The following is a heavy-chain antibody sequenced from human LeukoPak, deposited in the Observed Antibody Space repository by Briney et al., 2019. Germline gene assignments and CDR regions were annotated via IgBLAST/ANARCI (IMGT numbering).Heavy chain of an antibody. CDR1: GGSISSYY. CDR2: IYTSGST. Sequence: SETLSLTCTVSGGSISSYYWSWIRQPPGKGLEWIGYIYTSGSTNYNPSLKSRVTISVDTSKNQFSLELSSVTAADTAVYYCARTKARLAPVAFDIWGRGTMVTVSS. J-gene: IGHJ3*02. D-gene: IGHD4-17*01. V-gene: IGHV4-4*09. CDR3: ARTKARLAPVAFDI.